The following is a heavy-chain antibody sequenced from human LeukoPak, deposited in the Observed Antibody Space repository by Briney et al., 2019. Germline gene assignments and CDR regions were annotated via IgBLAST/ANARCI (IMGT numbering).Heavy chain of an antibody. J-gene: IGHJ4*02. V-gene: IGHV3-9*01. CDR2: INWNSGNI. Sequence: GGSLRLSCAASGFTFGDYAMHWVRQPPGKGLEWVSGINWNSGNIGHADSVKGRFTISRDNAKNSPSLQMNSLRAEDTALYYCVRGKGDYWGQGTLVTVSS. CDR1: GFTFGDYA. D-gene: IGHD4-23*01. CDR3: VRGKGDY.